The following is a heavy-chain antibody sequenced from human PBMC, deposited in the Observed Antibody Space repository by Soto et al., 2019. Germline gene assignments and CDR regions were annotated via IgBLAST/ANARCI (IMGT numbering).Heavy chain of an antibody. CDR3: ARGGQWLVLAAAY. V-gene: IGHV3-33*01. Sequence: QVQLVESGGGVVQLGRSLGLSCEASGFTFSSNGMHWAPQPPGKGLGGVAVIWYDGGNKYYADSVKGQFTISRDNSKNTLYLEMNSLSAEDTAVYYCARGGQWLVLAAAYWGQGTLVTVSS. CDR1: GFTFSSNG. CDR2: IWYDGGNK. D-gene: IGHD6-19*01. J-gene: IGHJ4*02.